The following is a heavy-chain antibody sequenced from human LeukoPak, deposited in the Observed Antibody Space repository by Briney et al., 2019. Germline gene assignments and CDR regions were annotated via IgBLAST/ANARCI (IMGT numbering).Heavy chain of an antibody. Sequence: PGPSLRLSCAASGFTFSSYAMSWVRQAQGKGLEWVSAISGSGGSTYYTDSVKGRFTISRDNSKDTLYLQMNSLRAEDTTVYYCAKDLGFSTVTTFQIWGQGTMVTVSS. CDR3: AKDLGFSTVTTFQI. J-gene: IGHJ3*02. V-gene: IGHV3-23*01. CDR1: GFTFSSYA. CDR2: ISGSGGST. D-gene: IGHD4-17*01.